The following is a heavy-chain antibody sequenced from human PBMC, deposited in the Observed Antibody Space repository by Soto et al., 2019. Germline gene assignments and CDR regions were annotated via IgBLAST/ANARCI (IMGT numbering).Heavy chain of an antibody. CDR2: ISRDGSHK. J-gene: IGHJ4*02. V-gene: IGHV3-30*04. CDR1: GFTFRNYA. Sequence: PGGSLRLSCAASGFTFRNYAIHWVRQAPGKGLEWVAVISRDGSHKYYLDSVKGRFTISRDNSKDTVNLLMNSLRDDDSAMYYCARSRNSAVADSFDFRGQGTLVTVSS. CDR3: ARSRNSAVADSFDF. D-gene: IGHD1-26*01.